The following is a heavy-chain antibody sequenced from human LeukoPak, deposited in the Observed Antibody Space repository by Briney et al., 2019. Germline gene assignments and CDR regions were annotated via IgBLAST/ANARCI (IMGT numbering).Heavy chain of an antibody. CDR2: IYHSGST. D-gene: IGHD3-22*01. J-gene: IGHJ4*02. CDR1: GFSISSGYY. V-gene: IGHV4-38-2*02. CDR3: ARDQPNVDYYDSSGLRH. Sequence: SETLSLTYTVSGFSISSGYYWGWIRQPPGEGMGWIGSIYHSGSTSYNPSRKSRVTISVDTTKNQFSLKLSSVTAADTAVYYCARDQPNVDYYDSSGLRHWGQGTLVTVSS.